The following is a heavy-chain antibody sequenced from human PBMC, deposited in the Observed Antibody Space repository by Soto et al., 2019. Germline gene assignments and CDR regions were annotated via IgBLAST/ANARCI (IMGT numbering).Heavy chain of an antibody. V-gene: IGHV4-31*03. CDR2: IYYSGST. Sequence: QVQLQESGPGLVKPSQTLSLTCTVSGGSISSGGYYWSWIRQHPGKGLEWIGYIYYSGSTYYNPYLQSRVTLAVDPPKHQFFLKQSPVTAADTAVYYCARTDTAMAHGYYYGMDVWGPGTTVPVSS. CDR1: GGSISSGGYY. D-gene: IGHD5-18*01. J-gene: IGHJ6*02. CDR3: ARTDTAMAHGYYYGMDV.